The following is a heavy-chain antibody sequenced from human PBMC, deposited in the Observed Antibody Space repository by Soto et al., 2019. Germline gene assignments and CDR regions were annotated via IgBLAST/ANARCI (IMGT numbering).Heavy chain of an antibody. J-gene: IGHJ4*02. CDR2: IYNSESS. CDR1: GGSISSGGYY. CDR3: ARVSYSSSWYRYFDY. Sequence: SETLSLTCTVSGGSISSGGYYWSWIRQPPGKGLEWIGHIYNSESSTYNSSIKSRVTISVDTSKNQLSLKLTSLTAADTAVYYCARVSYSSSWYRYFDYWGQGTLVTVSS. V-gene: IGHV4-61*08. D-gene: IGHD6-13*01.